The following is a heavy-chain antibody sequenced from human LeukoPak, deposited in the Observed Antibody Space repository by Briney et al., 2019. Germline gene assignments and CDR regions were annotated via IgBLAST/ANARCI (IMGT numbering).Heavy chain of an antibody. Sequence: PPETLSLTCPVSVGFISSHYWNWLRQPPWKELECIGRIYTSGSTNYNPSLNTRVTMSVHTYKNQFSLTLSSLTDADTAVYYCARNPREDSYSWFDPWGQGTLVTVSS. D-gene: IGHD1-26*01. CDR3: ARNPREDSYSWFDP. V-gene: IGHV4-4*07. CDR2: IYTSGST. J-gene: IGHJ5*02. CDR1: VGFISSHY.